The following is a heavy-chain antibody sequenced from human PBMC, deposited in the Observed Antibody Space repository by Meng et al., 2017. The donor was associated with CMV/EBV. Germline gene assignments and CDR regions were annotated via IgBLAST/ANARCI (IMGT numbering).Heavy chain of an antibody. CDR3: ARGSRRLPRFNWFDP. CDR1: GGSFSGYY. V-gene: IGHV4-34*01. J-gene: IGHJ5*02. CDR2: INHSGST. Sequence: QGPGQPWGAGLLKPSGTSALTCAVYGGSFSGYYWSWIRQPPGKGLEWIGEINHSGSTNYNPSLKSRVTISVDTSKNQFSLKLSSVTAADTAVYYCARGSRRLPRFNWFDPWGQGTLVTVSS. D-gene: IGHD3-3*01.